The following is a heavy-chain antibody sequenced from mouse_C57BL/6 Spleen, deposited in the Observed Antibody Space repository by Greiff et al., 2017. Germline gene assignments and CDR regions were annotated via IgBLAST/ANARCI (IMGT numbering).Heavy chain of an antibody. J-gene: IGHJ4*01. Sequence: EVKLVESGGGLVKPGGSLKLSCAASGFTFSDYGMHWVRQAPEKGLEWVAYISSGSSTIYYADTVKGRFTISRDNAKNTLFLQMTSLRSEDTAMYYCARPGGYYVDYAMDYWGQGTSVTVSS. CDR2: ISSGSSTI. CDR1: GFTFSDYG. CDR3: ARPGGYYVDYAMDY. D-gene: IGHD2-3*01. V-gene: IGHV5-17*01.